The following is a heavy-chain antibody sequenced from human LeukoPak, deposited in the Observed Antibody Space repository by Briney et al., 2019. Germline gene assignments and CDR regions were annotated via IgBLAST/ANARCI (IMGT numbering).Heavy chain of an antibody. Sequence: VASVKVSCKASGYTFTSYGISWVRQAPGQGLEWMGWISAYNGNTNYAQKLQGRVTITTDTSTSTAYMELRSLRSDDTAVYYCARGRNYDILTGYSNWFDPWGQGTLVTVSS. CDR2: ISAYNGNT. V-gene: IGHV1-18*04. CDR3: ARGRNYDILTGYSNWFDP. D-gene: IGHD3-9*01. J-gene: IGHJ5*02. CDR1: GYTFTSYG.